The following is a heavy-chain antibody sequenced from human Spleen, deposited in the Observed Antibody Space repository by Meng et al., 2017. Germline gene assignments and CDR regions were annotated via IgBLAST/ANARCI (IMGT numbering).Heavy chain of an antibody. Sequence: QVQLVQSGGGVVQPGRSLRLPCPASGVSFPNYAMHWVRQAPGKGLEWVAVISYDGSNKYYADSVKGRFTISRDNSKNTLYLQMNSLRAEDTAVYYCAREGGSYEPLGYFDYWGQGTLVTVSS. CDR3: AREGGSYEPLGYFDY. D-gene: IGHD1-26*01. J-gene: IGHJ4*02. CDR1: GVSFPNYA. CDR2: ISYDGSNK. V-gene: IGHV3-30-3*01.